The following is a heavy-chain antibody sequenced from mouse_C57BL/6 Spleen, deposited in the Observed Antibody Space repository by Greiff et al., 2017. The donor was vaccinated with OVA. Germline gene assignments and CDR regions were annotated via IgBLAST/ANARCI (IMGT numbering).Heavy chain of an antibody. D-gene: IGHD1-1*01. CDR3: ARHYDGSSYGYFDV. CDR1: GFTFSDYY. Sequence: EVQLVESEGGLVQPGSSMKLSCTASGFTFSDYYMAWVRQVPEKGLEWVANINYDGSSTYYLDSLKSRFIISRDNAKNILYLQMSSLKSEDTATYYCARHYDGSSYGYFDVWGTGTTVTVSS. J-gene: IGHJ1*03. V-gene: IGHV5-16*01. CDR2: INYDGSST.